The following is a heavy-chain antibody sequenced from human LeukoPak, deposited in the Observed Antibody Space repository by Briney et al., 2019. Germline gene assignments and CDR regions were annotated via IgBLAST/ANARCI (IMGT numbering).Heavy chain of an antibody. D-gene: IGHD3-3*01. J-gene: IGHJ4*02. V-gene: IGHV4-39*01. CDR1: GGSISSSSYY. CDR3: ARHLTIFGVVSPFDY. Sequence: PSETLSLTCTVSGGSISSSSYYWGWIRQPPGKGPEWIGSIYYSGSTYYNPSLKSRVTISVDTSKNQFSLKLSSVTAADTAVYYCARHLTIFGVVSPFDYWGQGTLVTVSS. CDR2: IYYSGST.